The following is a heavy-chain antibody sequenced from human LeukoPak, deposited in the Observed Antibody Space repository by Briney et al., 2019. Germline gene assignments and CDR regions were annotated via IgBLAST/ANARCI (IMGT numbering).Heavy chain of an antibody. Sequence: SETLSLTRTGSGVSISSSSYYWGWIRQPPGKGLEWIGSIYYSGSTYYNPSLKSRVTISVDTSKNQFSLKLSSVTAADTAVYYCARATPVLYSSGWYEVSEYFQHWGQGTLVTVSS. CDR3: ARATPVLYSSGWYEVSEYFQH. V-gene: IGHV4-39*01. CDR1: GVSISSSSYY. D-gene: IGHD6-19*01. J-gene: IGHJ1*01. CDR2: IYYSGST.